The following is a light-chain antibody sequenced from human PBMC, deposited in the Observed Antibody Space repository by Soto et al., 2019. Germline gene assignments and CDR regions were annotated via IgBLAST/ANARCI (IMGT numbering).Light chain of an antibody. V-gene: IGKV1-9*01. CDR1: QGISSY. CDR2: AAS. J-gene: IGKJ4*01. Sequence: IRVTQSPSSLSASVGDRVTTTCRASQGISSYLAWYQQKPGKAPKLLIYAASTLQSGVPSRFSGSGSGTDFTLTISSLQPEDFATYYCQQLNSYPLTFGGGTKVDIK. CDR3: QQLNSYPLT.